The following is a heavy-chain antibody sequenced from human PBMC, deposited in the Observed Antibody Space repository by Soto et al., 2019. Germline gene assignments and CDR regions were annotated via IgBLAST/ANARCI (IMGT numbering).Heavy chain of an antibody. CDR3: AKGARDYGTPDS. V-gene: IGHV3-23*01. CDR1: GFTLRSFV. Sequence: EVQLLESGGGVTQPRGSRSLSCTASGFTLRSFVMSWVWQSPGKGLEWVSSISSSGTTSYRDSVRGRFTIARDLSKNTLYLQMNSLRDEDTALYFCAKGARDYGTPDSWCPGTLVTVSP. D-gene: IGHD3-16*01. CDR2: ISSSGTT. J-gene: IGHJ4*02.